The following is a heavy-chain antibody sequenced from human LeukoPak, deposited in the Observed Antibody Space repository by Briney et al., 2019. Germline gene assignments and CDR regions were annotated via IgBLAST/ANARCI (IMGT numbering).Heavy chain of an antibody. D-gene: IGHD6-6*01. CDR2: ITGGGGST. V-gene: IGHV3-21*01. CDR3: AREESSSSGYYFDY. Sequence: GGSLRLSCAASGFTFSNYGLSWVRQAPGKGLEWVSGITGGGGSTYYADSVKGRFTISRDNAKNSLYLQMNSLRAEDTAVYYCAREESSSSGYYFDYWGQGTLVTVSS. CDR1: GFTFSNYG. J-gene: IGHJ4*02.